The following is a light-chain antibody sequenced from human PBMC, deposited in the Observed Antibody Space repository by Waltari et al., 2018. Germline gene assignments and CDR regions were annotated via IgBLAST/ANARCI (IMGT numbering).Light chain of an antibody. J-gene: IGKJ2*01. Sequence: EIVLTQSPATLSLSPGERATLSCRASQRVSSYLAWYQQQPGQAPRLLIYYATIRATGIPARFSGSGSGTDFTLTISSLEPEDFAVYYCQQRPNWPYTFGQGTKLEIK. V-gene: IGKV3-11*01. CDR1: QRVSSY. CDR3: QQRPNWPYT. CDR2: YAT.